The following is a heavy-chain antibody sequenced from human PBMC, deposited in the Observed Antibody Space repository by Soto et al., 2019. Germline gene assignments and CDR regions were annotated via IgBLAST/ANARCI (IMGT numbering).Heavy chain of an antibody. V-gene: IGHV4-39*01. Sequence: SETLSLTYTVSGGSISSSSYYWGWIRQPPGKGLEWIGSIYYSGSTYYNQSLKSRVTISVDTSKNQFSLKLSSVTAADTAVYYCARRGSSSWYGYWGQGTLVTVS. CDR3: ARRGSSSWYGY. D-gene: IGHD6-13*01. J-gene: IGHJ4*02. CDR1: GGSISSSSYY. CDR2: IYYSGST.